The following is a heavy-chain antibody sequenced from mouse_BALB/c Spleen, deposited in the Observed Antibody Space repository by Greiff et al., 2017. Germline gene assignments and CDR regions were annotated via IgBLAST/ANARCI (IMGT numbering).Heavy chain of an antibody. D-gene: IGHD1-3*01. CDR2: ISYSGST. Sequence: EVQLQESGPGLVKPSQSLSLTCTVTGYSITSDYAWNWIRQFPGNKLEWMGYISYSGSTSYNPSLKSRISITRDTSKNQFFLQLNSVTTEDTATYYCAMGGKVCLDYWGQGTSVTVSS. J-gene: IGHJ4*01. CDR3: AMGGKVCLDY. CDR1: GYSITSDYA. V-gene: IGHV3-2*02.